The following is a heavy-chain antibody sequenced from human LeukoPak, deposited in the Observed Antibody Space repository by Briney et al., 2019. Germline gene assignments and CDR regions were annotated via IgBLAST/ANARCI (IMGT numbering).Heavy chain of an antibody. CDR1: GYSISSGYY. D-gene: IGHD3-10*01. CDR2: IYHSGST. V-gene: IGHV4-38-2*02. Sequence: SETLSLTCTVSGYSISSGYYWGWIRQPPGKGLEWIGSIYHSGSTYYNPSLKSRVTISVDTSKNQFSLKVSSVTAADTAVYYCARVFDSGSQAYFYYMDVWGKGTTATISS. J-gene: IGHJ6*03. CDR3: ARVFDSGSQAYFYYMDV.